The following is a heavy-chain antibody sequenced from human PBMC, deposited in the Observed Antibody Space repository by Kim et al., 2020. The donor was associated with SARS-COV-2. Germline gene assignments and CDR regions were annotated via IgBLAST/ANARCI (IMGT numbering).Heavy chain of an antibody. CDR1: GGSISSGDYY. Sequence: SETLSLTCTVSGGSISSGDYYWSWIRQPPGKGLEWIGYIYYSGSTYYNPSLKSRVTISVDTPKNQFSLKLSSVTAADTAVYYCARGYCSSTSCENWFDPWGQGTLVTVSS. J-gene: IGHJ5*02. CDR2: IYYSGST. CDR3: ARGYCSSTSCENWFDP. V-gene: IGHV4-30-4*01. D-gene: IGHD2-2*01.